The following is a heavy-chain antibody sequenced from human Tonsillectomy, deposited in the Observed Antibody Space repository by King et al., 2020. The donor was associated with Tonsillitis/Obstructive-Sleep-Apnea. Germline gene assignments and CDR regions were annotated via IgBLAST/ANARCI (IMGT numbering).Heavy chain of an antibody. J-gene: IGHJ3*02. Sequence: QLVQSGAEVKKPGASVKVSCKASGYTFSSYGITWVRQAPGQGLEWMGWISAYNGNTDYAQRLQGRVTMTTDTSTSTAYMELRSLRSDETAVYYCARKVVDPDAFDIWGQGTMVTVSS. CDR3: ARKVVDPDAFDI. V-gene: IGHV1-18*01. CDR1: GYTFSSYG. CDR2: ISAYNGNT.